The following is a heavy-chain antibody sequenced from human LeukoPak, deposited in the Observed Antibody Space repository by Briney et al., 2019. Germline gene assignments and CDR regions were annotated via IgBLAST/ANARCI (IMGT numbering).Heavy chain of an antibody. Sequence: GGSLRLSCAASGFTFSNYDMHWVRQPTGQGLEWVPAIGIGGDTMYSGSVRGRFIISRENAENSLFLQMNNLRAGDTGVYYCARLRAADDAFDIWGQGTSVIVSS. CDR3: ARLRAADDAFDI. V-gene: IGHV3-13*01. J-gene: IGHJ3*02. D-gene: IGHD6-13*01. CDR1: GFTFSNYD. CDR2: IGIGGDT.